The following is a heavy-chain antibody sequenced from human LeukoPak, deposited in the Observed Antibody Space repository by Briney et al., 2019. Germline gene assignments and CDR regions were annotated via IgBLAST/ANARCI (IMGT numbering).Heavy chain of an antibody. CDR3: VRDGGVSGYDLLDY. CDR2: INQDGSEE. D-gene: IGHD5-12*01. Sequence: GGPLRLSCAASGFTSSSYSMTWVRQAPGKGLEWVAHINQDGSEEHYMDSVKARFTISRDNAKNSLSLQMNSLRAEDTAVYYCVRDGGVSGYDLLDYWGQGTLVTVSS. V-gene: IGHV3-7*01. J-gene: IGHJ4*02. CDR1: GFTSSSYS.